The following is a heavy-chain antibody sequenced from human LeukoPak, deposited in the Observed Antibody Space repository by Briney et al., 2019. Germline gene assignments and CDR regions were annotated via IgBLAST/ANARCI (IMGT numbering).Heavy chain of an antibody. J-gene: IGHJ4*02. CDR1: GGSISSSSYY. CDR2: VYYSGST. Sequence: PSETLSLTCTVSGGSISSSSYYWGWIRQPPGKGLERIGSVYYSGSTYYNPSLKSRVTISVDTSKNQFSLKLSSVTAAATAVYYCARHWSYYDFWSGPGGDYWGQGTLVTVSS. V-gene: IGHV4-39*01. D-gene: IGHD3-3*01. CDR3: ARHWSYYDFWSGPGGDY.